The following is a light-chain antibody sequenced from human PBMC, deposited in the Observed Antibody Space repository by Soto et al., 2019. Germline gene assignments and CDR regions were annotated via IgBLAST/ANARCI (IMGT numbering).Light chain of an antibody. J-gene: IGKJ1*01. CDR3: HQYGSSPRT. V-gene: IGKV3-20*01. CDR1: QSVSSSY. CDR2: GAS. Sequence: EIVLTQSPGTLSLSPGERATLSCRASQSVSSSYLAWYQQKPGQAPGLLIYGASSRATGLPDRFSGSGSGTDFPLIISRLEPEDFAVYYCHQYGSSPRTFGQGTKVEIK.